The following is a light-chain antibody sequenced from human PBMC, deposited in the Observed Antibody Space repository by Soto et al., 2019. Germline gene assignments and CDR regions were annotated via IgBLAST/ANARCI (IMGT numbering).Light chain of an antibody. J-gene: IGKJ1*01. Sequence: AIRMTQSPSSLSASTGDRVTITCRASQGISNYLVWYQQKPGKAPKVLIHAASTLQSGVSSKFSGSGSGTDFTLTISCLQSEDFATCYCQQYYTYPWTFGQGTKVEV. CDR1: QGISNY. CDR2: AAS. CDR3: QQYYTYPWT. V-gene: IGKV1-8*01.